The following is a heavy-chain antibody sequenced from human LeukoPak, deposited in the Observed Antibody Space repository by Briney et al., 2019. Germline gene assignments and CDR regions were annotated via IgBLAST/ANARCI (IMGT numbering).Heavy chain of an antibody. CDR3: ARDSELHIVGSYYDY. D-gene: IGHD2-21*01. J-gene: IGHJ4*02. CDR1: AYTFTFGY. V-gene: IGHV1-2*02. Sequence: ASVKVSCTASAYTFTFGYMDWVGHAPGQGLEWMGWINPNSGGTNYAQKFQGRVTMTRDTSISTAYMDLNRLRSDDTAVYYCARDSELHIVGSYYDYWGKGTLVTVSS. CDR2: INPNSGGT.